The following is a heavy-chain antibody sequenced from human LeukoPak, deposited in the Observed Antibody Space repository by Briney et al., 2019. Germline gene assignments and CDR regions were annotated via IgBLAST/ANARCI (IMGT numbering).Heavy chain of an antibody. D-gene: IGHD3-3*01. CDR3: ARRKGLRFFGWFDP. CDR1: GFTFSSYS. J-gene: IGHJ5*02. CDR2: INHSGST. V-gene: IGHV4-34*01. Sequence: GSLRLSCAASGFTFSSYSMNWVRQPPGKGLEWIGEINHSGSTNYNPSLKSRVTISVDTSKNQFSLKLSSVTAADTAVYYCARRKGLRFFGWFDPWGQGTLVTVSS.